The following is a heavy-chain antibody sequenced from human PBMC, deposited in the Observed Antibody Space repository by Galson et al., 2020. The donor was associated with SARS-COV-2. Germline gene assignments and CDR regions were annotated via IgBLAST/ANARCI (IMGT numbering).Heavy chain of an antibody. CDR3: ARDKEGATFYYYYPMDV. CDR2: ISGSGSYI. Sequence: GESLKISCAASGFTFTTYSMNWVRQAPGKGLEWVSSISGSGSYIYYADSVKGRFTISRDNARNSLYLQMNSLRAEDTAVYYCARDKEGATFYYYYPMDVWGQGTTVTVSS. J-gene: IGHJ6*02. V-gene: IGHV3-21*01. CDR1: GFTFTTYS.